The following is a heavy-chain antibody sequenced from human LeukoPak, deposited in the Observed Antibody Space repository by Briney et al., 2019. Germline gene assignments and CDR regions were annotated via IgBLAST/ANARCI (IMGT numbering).Heavy chain of an antibody. V-gene: IGHV4-59*01. CDR1: GGSITGSY. CDR3: ARVFRGVVTSNWFDP. D-gene: IGHD2-21*02. J-gene: IGHJ5*02. Sequence: SETLSLTCNVSGGSITGSYWTWIRQPPGKGLEWLGDIFYSGSTNYSPSLKSRLTILVGTSTNQFTLKLRSVTAADTAVYFCARVFRGVVTSNWFDPWGQGTLVTVSS. CDR2: IFYSGST.